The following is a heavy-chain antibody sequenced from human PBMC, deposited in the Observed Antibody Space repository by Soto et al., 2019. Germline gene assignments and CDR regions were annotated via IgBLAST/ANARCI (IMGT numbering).Heavy chain of an antibody. J-gene: IGHJ3*01. CDR3: ARDQLYYNDISGRPLNAFDV. CDR1: GFTFRNYA. V-gene: IGHV3-48*01. Sequence: GGSLRLSCAASGFTFRNYAMNWLRQAPGKGQDLRSYVRIGIITRNYVDLGRGRFTISKDNAKNSLYLQMTSRRAEDTAVYYCARDQLYYNDISGRPLNAFDVWGQGTMVTVSS. D-gene: IGHD3-22*01. CDR2: VRIGIITR.